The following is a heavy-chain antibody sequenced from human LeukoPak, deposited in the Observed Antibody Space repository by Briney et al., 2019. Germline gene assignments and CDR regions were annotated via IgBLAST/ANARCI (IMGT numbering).Heavy chain of an antibody. CDR3: ARQPPFKVVAASFDY. J-gene: IGHJ4*02. Sequence: SETLSLTCTVSGGSMSSSSYFWGWIRQPPGKGLEWIGSIYYSGSTYYNPSLKSRVTISVDTSKNQFSLKLSSVTAADTAVYYCARQPPFKVVAASFDYWGQGTLVTVSS. CDR2: IYYSGST. CDR1: GGSMSSSSYF. V-gene: IGHV4-39*01. D-gene: IGHD2-15*01.